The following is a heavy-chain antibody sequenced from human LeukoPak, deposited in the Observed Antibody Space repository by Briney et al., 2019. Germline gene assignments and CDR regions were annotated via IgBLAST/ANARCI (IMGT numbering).Heavy chain of an antibody. V-gene: IGHV4-59*01. CDR2: IYYSGST. CDR1: GGSISSYY. Sequence: SETLSLTSTVSGGSISSYYWSWIRQPPGKGLEWIGYIYYSGSTNYNPSLKSRVTISVDTSKNQFSLKLSSVTAADTAVYYCARSRWFDSWGQGTLVTVSS. J-gene: IGHJ5*01. CDR3: ARSRWFDS.